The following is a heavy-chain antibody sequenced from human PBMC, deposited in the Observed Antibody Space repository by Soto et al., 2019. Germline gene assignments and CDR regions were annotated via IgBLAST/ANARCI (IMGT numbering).Heavy chain of an antibody. V-gene: IGHV1-69*01. CDR2: IIPIFNIT. CDR1: GGTFRSYS. CDR3: ARPDEGGYSSKHHYYYALDV. D-gene: IGHD3-22*01. J-gene: IGHJ6*02. Sequence: QVQLVQSGAEVKKPGSSVKVSCKASGGTFRSYSISWVRQAPGQGLEWMGGIIPIFNITNYAQKFQGRVTITADESTSTAHMELRSLGSDDTVVYYCARPDEGGYSSKHHYYYALDVWGQGTTVSV.